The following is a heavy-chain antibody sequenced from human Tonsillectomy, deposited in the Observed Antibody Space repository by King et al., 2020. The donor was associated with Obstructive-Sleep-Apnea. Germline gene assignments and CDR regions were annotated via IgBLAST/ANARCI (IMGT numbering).Heavy chain of an antibody. Sequence: VQLVESGGGLVQPGGSLRLSCAASGFTFSSYSMNWVRQAPGKGLEWVSYISTSSSTIYYADSVKGRFTISRDNAKNSLYLQMNSLRAEDTAVYYFAREDGSYYYYYGMDVWGQGTTVTVSS. CDR3: AREDGSYYYYYGMDV. CDR1: GFTFSSYS. J-gene: IGHJ6*02. D-gene: IGHD1-26*01. V-gene: IGHV3-48*04. CDR2: ISTSSSTI.